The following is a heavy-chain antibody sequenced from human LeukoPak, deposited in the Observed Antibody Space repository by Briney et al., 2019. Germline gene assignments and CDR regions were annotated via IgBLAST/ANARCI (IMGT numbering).Heavy chain of an antibody. CDR3: AKQDPAAGSDY. D-gene: IGHD6-13*01. J-gene: IGHJ4*02. V-gene: IGHV4-59*08. CDR2: IYYSGNT. CDR1: GGSIIGDY. Sequence: PSETLSLTCTVSGGSIIGDYWSWIRQPPGKGLEWIGYIYYSGNTNYNPALKSRVTISVDTSKNQFSLRLKSVTAADTAVYYCAKQDPAAGSDYWGQGTLVIVSS.